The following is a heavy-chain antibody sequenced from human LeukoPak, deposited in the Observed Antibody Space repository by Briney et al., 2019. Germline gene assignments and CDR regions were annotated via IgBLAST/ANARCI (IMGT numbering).Heavy chain of an antibody. CDR2: IYYSGST. CDR3: AREAEAAAGLPFDP. J-gene: IGHJ5*02. Sequence: SETLSLTCTVSGGSISSGDYYWSWIRQPPGKGLEWIGYIYYSGSTYYNPSLRSRVTISVDTSKNQFSLKLSSVTAADTAVYYCAREAEAAAGLPFDPWGQGTLVTVSS. D-gene: IGHD6-13*01. CDR1: GGSISSGDYY. V-gene: IGHV4-30-4*01.